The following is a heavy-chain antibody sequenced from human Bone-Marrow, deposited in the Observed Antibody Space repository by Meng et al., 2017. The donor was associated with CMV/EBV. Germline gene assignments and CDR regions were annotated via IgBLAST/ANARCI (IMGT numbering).Heavy chain of an antibody. D-gene: IGHD3-22*01. J-gene: IGHJ4*02. V-gene: IGHV3-74*01. CDR2: INSDGSST. CDR1: GFTFSSYW. CDR3: ARGSTSGLQFIVVITPNYDY. Sequence: GGSLRLSCAASGFTFSSYWMHWVRQAPGKGLVWVSRINSDGSSTSYADSVKGRFTISRDNAKNTLYLQTNSLRAEDTAVYYCARGSTSGLQFIVVITPNYDYCDQ.